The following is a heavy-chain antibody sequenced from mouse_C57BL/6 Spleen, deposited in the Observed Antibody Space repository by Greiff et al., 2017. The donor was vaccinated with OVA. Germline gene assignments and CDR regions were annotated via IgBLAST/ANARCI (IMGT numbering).Heavy chain of an antibody. V-gene: IGHV5-17*01. CDR1: GFTFSDYG. CDR2: ISSGSSTI. Sequence: EVKLQESGGGLVKPGGSLKLSCAASGFTFSDYGMHWVRQAPEKGLEWVAYISSGSSTIYYADTVKGRFTISRDNAKNTLFLQMTSLRSEDTAMYYCARSFYYLAMDYWGQGTSVTVSS. D-gene: IGHD2-1*01. J-gene: IGHJ4*01. CDR3: ARSFYYLAMDY.